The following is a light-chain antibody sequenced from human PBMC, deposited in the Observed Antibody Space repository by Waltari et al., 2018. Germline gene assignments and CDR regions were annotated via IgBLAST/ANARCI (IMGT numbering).Light chain of an antibody. CDR1: QYIRNW. CDR2: AAS. J-gene: IGKJ4*01. CDR3: RQTYSFPLT. V-gene: IGKV1-12*01. Sequence: DIQMNQSLSSVSASVGDRVTIICRASQYIRNWLAWYKQKPGKAPELLISAASTLQSGVPSRFSGSGSGTNFSLSISSLQPEDFATYCCRQTYSFPLTFDGGTKVEIK.